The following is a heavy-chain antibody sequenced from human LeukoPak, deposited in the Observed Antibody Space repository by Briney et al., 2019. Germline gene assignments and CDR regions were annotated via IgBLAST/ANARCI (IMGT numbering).Heavy chain of an antibody. D-gene: IGHD3-3*01. CDR3: ARADFIDAGPYVIAP. V-gene: IGHV1-2*02. CDR2: INTKTGRT. CDR1: GYTFTDYY. Sequence: ASVRVSCKTSGYTFTDYYIHWVRQAPGQGLEWMGWINTKTGRTSFARTFQGRVTLTRDPFITTVYMDMAWLTSDDTAIYFCARADFIDAGPYVIAPWGQGTLVTVSS. J-gene: IGHJ5*02.